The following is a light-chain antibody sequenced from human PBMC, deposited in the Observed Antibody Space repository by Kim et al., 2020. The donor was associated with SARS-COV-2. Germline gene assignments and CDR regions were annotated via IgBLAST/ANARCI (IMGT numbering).Light chain of an antibody. J-gene: IGLJ3*02. V-gene: IGLV3-21*01. CDR1: NIGTKS. CDR2: FDS. CDR3: QVWDSASDQWV. Sequence: SYELTQPPSLSVAPGKTATITCGGNNIGTKSVHWYQQKPGQAPILVIFFDSDRPSVIPERFSDSNSGNTAALTISRVEAGDEADYFCQVWDSASDQWVFG.